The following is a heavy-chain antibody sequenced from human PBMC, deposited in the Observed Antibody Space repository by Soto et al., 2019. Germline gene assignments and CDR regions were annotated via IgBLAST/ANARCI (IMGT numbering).Heavy chain of an antibody. CDR3: ARYPMDDYYRGMDV. Sequence: QVQLQESGPGLVKPSGTLSLTCTVSGASISSSHYWTWVRQTPGKRLEWIGEIYHTGNTNYNPSLKSRVTLSLDKSKNQFSLRLDSVTAADTAVFYCARYPMDDYYRGMDVWGQGTTVTVSS. J-gene: IGHJ6*02. CDR1: GASISSSHY. CDR2: IYHTGNT. V-gene: IGHV4-4*02.